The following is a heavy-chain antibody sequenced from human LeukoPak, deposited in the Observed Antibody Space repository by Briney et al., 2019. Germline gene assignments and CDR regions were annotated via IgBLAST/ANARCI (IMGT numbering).Heavy chain of an antibody. Sequence: GASVKVSCKASGYTFTSYYMHWVRQAPGQGLEWMGIINPSGGSTSYAQKFQGRVTMTRDTSTSTVYMELSSLRSEDTAAYYCAREPSAYCGGDCQFGDYWGQGTLVTVSS. CDR2: INPSGGST. CDR3: AREPSAYCGGDCQFGDY. V-gene: IGHV1-46*01. D-gene: IGHD2-21*02. J-gene: IGHJ4*02. CDR1: GYTFTSYY.